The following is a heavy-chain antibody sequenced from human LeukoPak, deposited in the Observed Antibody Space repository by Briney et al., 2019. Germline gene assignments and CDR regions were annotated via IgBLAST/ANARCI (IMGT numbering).Heavy chain of an antibody. D-gene: IGHD1-26*01. Sequence: GASVKVSCKVSGYTLTELSMHWVRQPPGKGLEWMGGFDPEDGETIYAQKFQGRVTMTEDTSTDTAYMELSSLTSEDTAVYYCATEKTVGATPGAFDIWGQGTMVTVSS. V-gene: IGHV1-24*01. CDR1: GYTLTELS. CDR2: FDPEDGET. J-gene: IGHJ3*02. CDR3: ATEKTVGATPGAFDI.